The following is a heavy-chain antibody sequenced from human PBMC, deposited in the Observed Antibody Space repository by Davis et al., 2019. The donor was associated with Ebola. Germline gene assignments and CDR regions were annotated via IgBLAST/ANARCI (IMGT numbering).Heavy chain of an antibody. V-gene: IGHV3-30*19. D-gene: IGHD2-2*01. Sequence: GESLKISCAASGFTFSSYGMHWVRQAPGKGLEWVAVISYDGSNKYYADSVKGRFTISRDNSKNTLYLQMNSLRAEDTAVYYCARSQYQLRLGYWGQGTLVTVSS. CDR3: ARSQYQLRLGY. CDR1: GFTFSSYG. J-gene: IGHJ4*02. CDR2: ISYDGSNK.